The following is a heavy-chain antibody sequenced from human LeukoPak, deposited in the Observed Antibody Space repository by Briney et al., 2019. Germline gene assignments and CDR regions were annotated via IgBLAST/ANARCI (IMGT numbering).Heavy chain of an antibody. CDR2: IGTAGDT. D-gene: IGHD1-1*01. V-gene: IGHV3-13*01. Sequence: PGVSLRLSCAASGFTFSSYDMHWVRQATGKGLKWVSAIGTAGDTYYPGSVKGRFTIPRENAKNSLYLQMNSLRAGDTAVYYCARVVKVPEGAWFDPWGQGTLVTVSS. CDR1: GFTFSSYD. J-gene: IGHJ5*02. CDR3: ARVVKVPEGAWFDP.